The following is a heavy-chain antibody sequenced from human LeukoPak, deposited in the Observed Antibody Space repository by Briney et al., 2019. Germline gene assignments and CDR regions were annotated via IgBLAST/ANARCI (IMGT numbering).Heavy chain of an antibody. CDR3: ARLIVGASDY. J-gene: IGHJ4*02. D-gene: IGHD1-26*01. CDR1: GFTFSDYY. CDR2: IKQDGSEK. V-gene: IGHV3-7*01. Sequence: GGSLRLSCAASGFTFSDYYMSWIRQAPGKGLEWVANIKQDGSEKYYVDSVKGRFTISRDNAKNSLYLQMNSLRAEDTAVYYCARLIVGASDYWGQGTLVTVSS.